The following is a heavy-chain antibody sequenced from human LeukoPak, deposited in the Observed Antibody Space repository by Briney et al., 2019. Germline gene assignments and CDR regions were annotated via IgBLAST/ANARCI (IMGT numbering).Heavy chain of an antibody. CDR1: GFTFSRYT. Sequence: GGSLRLSCAASGFTFSRYTMSWVRQAPGKGREWVSAISGSGGSTYYADSVKGRFTISRDNSKTTLYLQMNGLRAEDTAVYYCARDLHSSGWYDYFDYWGQGTLVTVSS. D-gene: IGHD6-19*01. V-gene: IGHV3-23*01. CDR2: ISGSGGST. J-gene: IGHJ4*02. CDR3: ARDLHSSGWYDYFDY.